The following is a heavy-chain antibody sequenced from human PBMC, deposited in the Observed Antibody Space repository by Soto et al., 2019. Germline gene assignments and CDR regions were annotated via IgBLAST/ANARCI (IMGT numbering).Heavy chain of an antibody. CDR3: AKGGYYYDTSGPTFEY. Sequence: EVQLLESGGDLVQPGGSLRLSCAAFGFTFSSYAMSWVRQTPGKGLEWVSSISGSGGTSYYADSVKGRFTLSRDNSKNTLYIQMNSLRAEDTAVYYCAKGGYYYDTSGPTFEYWGQGTLVTVSS. J-gene: IGHJ4*02. CDR1: GFTFSSYA. V-gene: IGHV3-23*01. D-gene: IGHD3-22*01. CDR2: ISGSGGTS.